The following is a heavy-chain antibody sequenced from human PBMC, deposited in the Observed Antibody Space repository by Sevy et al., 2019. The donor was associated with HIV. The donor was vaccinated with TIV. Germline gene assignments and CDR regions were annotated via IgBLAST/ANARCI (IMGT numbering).Heavy chain of an antibody. CDR1: GFTFSSYA. J-gene: IGHJ6*02. CDR2: ISESGGNT. D-gene: IGHD6-6*01. CDR3: ARNLAALPNYYYAMDV. Sequence: GGSLRLSCAASGFTFSSYAMSWVRQAPGKGLEWVSLISESGGNTYYADSVRGRFTISRDNSKITLYLQMHSLRAEDTAVYYCARNLAALPNYYYAMDVWGQGTTVTVSS. V-gene: IGHV3-23*01.